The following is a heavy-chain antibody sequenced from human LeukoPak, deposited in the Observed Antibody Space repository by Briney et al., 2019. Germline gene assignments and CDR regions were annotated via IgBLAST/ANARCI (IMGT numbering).Heavy chain of an antibody. CDR3: AKKGRYGSGSYSDY. CDR2: ISYDGNNK. CDR1: GFTFSNYA. V-gene: IGHV3-30*04. Sequence: GGSLRLSCAASGFTFSNYAIHWVRQAPGKGLEWVVLISYDGNNKFYADSVKGRFTISRDNSKNTLYLQMNSLRAEDTAVYYCAKKGRYGSGSYSDYWGQGTLVTVSS. D-gene: IGHD3-10*01. J-gene: IGHJ4*02.